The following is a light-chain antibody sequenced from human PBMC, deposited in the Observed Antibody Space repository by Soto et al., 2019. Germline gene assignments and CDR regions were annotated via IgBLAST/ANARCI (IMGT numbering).Light chain of an antibody. Sequence: EIVLTQSPATLSLSPGERATLSCRASQSVSSYLAWYQQKPGQAPRLLIYDASNRATGIPAMFSGSWSGTDFTLTISILETEDFAVYYCQQRSNFGQGTRLEIK. V-gene: IGKV3-11*01. J-gene: IGKJ5*01. CDR3: QQRSN. CDR2: DAS. CDR1: QSVSSY.